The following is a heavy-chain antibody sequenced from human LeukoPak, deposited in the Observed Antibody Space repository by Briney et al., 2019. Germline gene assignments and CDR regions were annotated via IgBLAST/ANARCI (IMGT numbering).Heavy chain of an antibody. V-gene: IGHV3-53*01. CDR3: AKEMVVAAALDY. D-gene: IGHD2-15*01. CDR2: IYSGGNT. CDR1: GFTVSSNS. Sequence: GGSLRLSCTVSGFTVSSNSMSWVRQAPGKGLEWVSFIYSGGNTHYSDSVKGRFTISRDNSKNTLYLQMNSLRTEDTALYYCAKEMVVAAALDYWGQGTRVTVSS. J-gene: IGHJ4*02.